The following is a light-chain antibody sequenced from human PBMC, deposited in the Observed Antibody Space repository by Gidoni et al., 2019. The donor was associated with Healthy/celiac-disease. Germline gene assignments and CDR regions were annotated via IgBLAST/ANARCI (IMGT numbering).Light chain of an antibody. Sequence: DIVMTQSPDSLAGSLGERATINCKSSQSVLYSSNNKNYLAWYQQKPGQPPKLLIYWASTRESGVPDRFSGSGSGTDFTLTISSLQAEDVAVYYCQQYYRSPCSFGQGTKLEIK. V-gene: IGKV4-1*01. CDR3: QQYYRSPCS. CDR1: QSVLYSSNNKNY. CDR2: WAS. J-gene: IGKJ2*04.